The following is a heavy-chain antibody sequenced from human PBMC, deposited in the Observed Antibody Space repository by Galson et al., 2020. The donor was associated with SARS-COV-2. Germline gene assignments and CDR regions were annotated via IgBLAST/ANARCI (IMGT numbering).Heavy chain of an antibody. CDR2: ISISGITI. V-gene: IGHV3-48*03. Sequence: GGSLSLSCAASGLTFSNSELNWVRQAPGKGLEWLSYISISGITIYYANSVKGRFTISRDNAENSLYLQMSSPRAEDTGIYYCTTGDVWFEAWGKGTLVTVSS. D-gene: IGHD7-27*01. J-gene: IGHJ5*02. CDR1: GLTFSNSE. CDR3: TTGDVWFEA.